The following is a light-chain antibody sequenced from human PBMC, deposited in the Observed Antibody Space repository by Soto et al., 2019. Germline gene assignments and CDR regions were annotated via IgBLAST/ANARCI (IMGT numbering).Light chain of an antibody. CDR2: DAS. J-gene: IGKJ1*01. CDR3: QQYKSYST. V-gene: IGKV1-5*01. Sequence: IQMTQSPSTLPASVGDRVTITCRASQSISTWLAWYQQKPGKAPKLLIYDASSLESGVPSRFSGSVSGTEFTLTISSLQPDDFATYYCQQYKSYSTFGQGTKVDIK. CDR1: QSISTW.